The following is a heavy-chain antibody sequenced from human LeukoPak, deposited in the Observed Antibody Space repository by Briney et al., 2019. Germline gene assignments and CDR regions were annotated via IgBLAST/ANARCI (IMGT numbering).Heavy chain of an antibody. V-gene: IGHV4-61*01. CDR2: MYYSGGT. Sequence: PSETLSLTCTVSGGSVSTDNYYWNWIRQPPGKGLEWIGYMYYSGGTKYNPSLKSRVTISVDTSKNQFSLKLSSVTAADTAVYYCARHRLNSSSQHNRGFDYWGQGTLVTVSS. J-gene: IGHJ4*02. CDR1: GGSVSTDNYY. CDR3: ARHRLNSSSQHNRGFDY. D-gene: IGHD6-13*01.